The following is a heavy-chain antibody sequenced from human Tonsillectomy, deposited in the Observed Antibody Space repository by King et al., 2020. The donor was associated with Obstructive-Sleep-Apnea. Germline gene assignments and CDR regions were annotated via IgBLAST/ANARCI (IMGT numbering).Heavy chain of an antibody. J-gene: IGHJ4*02. Sequence: MQLQESGPGLVKPSQTLSLTCTVSGGSISSGDYYWSWIRQPPGKGLEWIGYIYYSGSTYYNPSLKSRVTISVDTSKNQFSLKLSSVTAADTAVYYCAREDSYGYGGGYYFDYGGQGTLVTVSS. CDR3: AREDSYGYGGGYYFDY. CDR1: GGSISSGDYY. CDR2: IYYSGST. D-gene: IGHD5-18*01. V-gene: IGHV4-30-4*01.